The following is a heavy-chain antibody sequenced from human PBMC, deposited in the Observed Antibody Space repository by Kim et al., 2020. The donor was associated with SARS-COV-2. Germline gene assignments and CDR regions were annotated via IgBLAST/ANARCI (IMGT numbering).Heavy chain of an antibody. CDR1: GGSVSSGSYY. J-gene: IGHJ5*02. Sequence: SETLSLTCTVSGGSVSSGSYYWSWNRQPPGKGLEWIGYIYYSGSTNYNPSLKSRVTISVDTSKNQFSLKLSSVTAADTAVYYCARGVAGTYYDILTGYYKGVGFDPWGQGTLVTVSS. CDR3: ARGVAGTYYDILTGYYKGVGFDP. V-gene: IGHV4-61*01. CDR2: IYYSGST. D-gene: IGHD3-9*01.